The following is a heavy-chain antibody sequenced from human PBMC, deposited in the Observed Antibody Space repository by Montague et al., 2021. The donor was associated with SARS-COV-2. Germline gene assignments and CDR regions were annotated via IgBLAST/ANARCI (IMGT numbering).Heavy chain of an antibody. J-gene: IGHJ6*02. D-gene: IGHD3-22*01. CDR2: IYYSGST. CDR3: PRGGGYYNYGLDV. CDR1: GGSISNYY. V-gene: IGHV4-59*01. Sequence: SETLSLTCTVSGGSISNYYWSWIRQPPGRGLEWIGYIYYSGSTDYSPSLKSRVTISLDTSKNQFSLKVTSVTAADTVVYYCPRGGGYYNYGLDVWGPGTTVTVSS.